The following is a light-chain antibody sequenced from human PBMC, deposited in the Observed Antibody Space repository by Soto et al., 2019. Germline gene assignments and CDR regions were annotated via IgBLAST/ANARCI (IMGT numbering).Light chain of an antibody. CDR3: QQYEIYPLT. CDR1: QNVNSR. V-gene: IGKV1-5*03. Sequence: DIQMTQSPATLSASVGDRVTITCRASQNVNSRLAWYQQKPGKAPKLLIYKASSLESGIPSRFSGSGSGTEFTLTISSLQPEDFAAYYCQQYEIYPLTFGQGTRLEIK. CDR2: KAS. J-gene: IGKJ5*01.